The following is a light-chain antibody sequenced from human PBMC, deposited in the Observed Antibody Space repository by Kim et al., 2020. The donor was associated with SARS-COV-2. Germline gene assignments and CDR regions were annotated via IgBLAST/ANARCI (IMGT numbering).Light chain of an antibody. CDR1: TGAVTGTHY. CDR2: STS. V-gene: IGLV7-43*01. Sequence: QSVVTQEPSLTVSPGATITLTCASSTGAVTGTHYTNWFQQKPGQPPRALIYSTSNRHSWTPARFSGSLLGGKAALTLSGVQPEDEATYYCLLYYGATLPRIFGGGTKLTVL. J-gene: IGLJ2*01. CDR3: LLYYGATLPRI.